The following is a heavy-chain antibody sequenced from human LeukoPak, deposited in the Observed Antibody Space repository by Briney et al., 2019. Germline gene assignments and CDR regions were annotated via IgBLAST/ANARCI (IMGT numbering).Heavy chain of an antibody. V-gene: IGHV3-11*05. D-gene: IGHD2-21*01. CDR1: GFTFSDYY. CDR2: INSSSSYK. J-gene: IGHJ4*02. CDR3: ARDPGPWGVITTRYFDY. Sequence: NPGGSLRLSCAASGFTFSDYYMSWIRQAPGKGLEWVSYINSSSSYKNYADSVKGRFTISRDNAKNSLYLQMNSLRAEDTAVYYCARDPGPWGVITTRYFDYWGQGTLVTV.